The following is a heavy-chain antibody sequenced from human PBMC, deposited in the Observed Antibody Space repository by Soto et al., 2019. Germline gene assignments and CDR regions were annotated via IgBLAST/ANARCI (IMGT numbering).Heavy chain of an antibody. D-gene: IGHD2-2*01. CDR3: ARDYCSSTSCHKPSTYYYMDV. V-gene: IGHV1-69*04. Sequence: SVKVSCKASGDTFSSYSITWVRQAPGQGLEWMGRIIPMFDITNYAQKFQGRVTITADKSTSTVYMELSSLRSEDTAMFYCARDYCSSTSCHKPSTYYYMDVWG. CDR2: IIPMFDIT. CDR1: GDTFSSYS. J-gene: IGHJ6*03.